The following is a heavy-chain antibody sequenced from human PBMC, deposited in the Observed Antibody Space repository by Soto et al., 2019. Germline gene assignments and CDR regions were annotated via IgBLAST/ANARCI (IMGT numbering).Heavy chain of an antibody. D-gene: IGHD4-17*01. CDR1: GFSLSTGGRG. CDR3: AHRGYGDYPRDNWFDP. CDR2: IYWNDDK. V-gene: IGHV2-5*01. Sequence: VPTLVNPTQGLTLTCSFAGFSLSTGGRGVGWIRQPPGKALEWLALIYWNDDKRFSPSLKSRLTITKDTSKNQVVLTMTNMDPVDTATYYCAHRGYGDYPRDNWFDPWGQGTLVTASS. J-gene: IGHJ5*02.